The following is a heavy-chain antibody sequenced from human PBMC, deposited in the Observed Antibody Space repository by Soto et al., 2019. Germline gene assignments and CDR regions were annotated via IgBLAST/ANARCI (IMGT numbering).Heavy chain of an antibody. CDR3: ARHSPTLAAAGLSSLYYGMDV. Sequence: GESLNISCKGSGYSFTLYWIGWVRQMPGKGLEWMGIIYPGDSDTRYSPSFQGQVTISADKSISTAYLQWSSLKASDTAMYYCARHSPTLAAAGLSSLYYGMDVWGQGTTVTVSS. D-gene: IGHD6-13*01. J-gene: IGHJ6*02. V-gene: IGHV5-51*01. CDR1: GYSFTLYW. CDR2: IYPGDSDT.